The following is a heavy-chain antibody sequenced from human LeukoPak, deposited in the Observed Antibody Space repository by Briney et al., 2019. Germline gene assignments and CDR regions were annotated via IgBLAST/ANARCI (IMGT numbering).Heavy chain of an antibody. J-gene: IGHJ4*02. D-gene: IGHD2-15*01. CDR1: GGTFSSYA. CDR2: IIPIFGTA. CDR3: ARDFEDCSGGSCLYYFDY. Sequence: ASVKVSCKASGGTFSSYAIGWVRQAPGQGLEWMGRIIPIFGTANYAQKFQGRVTITTDESTSTAYMELSSLRPEDTAVYYCARDFEDCSGGSCLYYFDYWGQGTLVTVSS. V-gene: IGHV1-69*05.